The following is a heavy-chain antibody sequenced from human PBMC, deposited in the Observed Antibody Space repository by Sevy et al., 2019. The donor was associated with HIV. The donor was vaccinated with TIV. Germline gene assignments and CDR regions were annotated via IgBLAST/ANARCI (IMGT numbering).Heavy chain of an antibody. Sequence: GGSLRLSCAVSGFTFRSYWMSWVRQAPGKGLEWVAHIKVDGSEKYHVDSVKGRFTISKDNAKNSLFLQMNSLRAEDTAVYYCARDAPKKKYYDFWSGYPGDYYGMDVWGQGTTVTVSS. CDR3: ARDAPKKKYYDFWSGYPGDYYGMDV. J-gene: IGHJ6*02. V-gene: IGHV3-7*01. CDR2: IKVDGSEK. CDR1: GFTFRSYW. D-gene: IGHD3-3*01.